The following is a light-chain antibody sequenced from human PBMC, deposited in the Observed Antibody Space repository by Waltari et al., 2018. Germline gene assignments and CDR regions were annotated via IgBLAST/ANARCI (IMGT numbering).Light chain of an antibody. V-gene: IGLV4-69*01. CDR3: QTGGHGTWV. J-gene: IGLJ3*02. Sequence: QLVLTQSPSVSASLGASVKLTCTLSSGHSSNVIAWLQQQAEKGPGYLMKINRDGSHSKGDEIPDRCSGSSSGAERYLTISSLQSEDEANYYCQTGGHGTWVFGGGTKLTVL. CDR1: SGHSSNV. CDR2: INRDGSH.